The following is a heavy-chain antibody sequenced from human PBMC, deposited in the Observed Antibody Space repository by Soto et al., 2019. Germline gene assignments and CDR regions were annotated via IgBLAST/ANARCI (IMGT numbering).Heavy chain of an antibody. Sequence: QVQLVQSGAEVKKPGASVKVSCKASGYTFTGYYMHWVRQAPGQGLEWMGWINPNSGGTNYAQKFQGRVTMTRDTSISTAYMELSRLRSDDTAVYYCAKDSGSYYYYYYGMDVWGQGTTVTVSS. V-gene: IGHV1-2*02. D-gene: IGHD1-26*01. CDR2: INPNSGGT. J-gene: IGHJ6*02. CDR1: GYTFTGYY. CDR3: AKDSGSYYYYYYGMDV.